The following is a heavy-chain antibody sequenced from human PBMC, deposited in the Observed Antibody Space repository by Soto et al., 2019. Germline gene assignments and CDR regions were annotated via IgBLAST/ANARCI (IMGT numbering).Heavy chain of an antibody. V-gene: IGHV4-34*01. J-gene: IGHJ3*02. Sequence: QVQLHQWGAGLSKPSETLSLTCTIYNGSFSGYYWGWLRQPPGKGLEWIGHINHSGSTTYNPSLKSRVTIAVDTSENHFSLRLSSMTAADTAVYYCARTKGLRRHGAMDIWGQGTMVTISS. D-gene: IGHD1-26*01. CDR3: ARTKGLRRHGAMDI. CDR1: NGSFSGYY. CDR2: INHSGST.